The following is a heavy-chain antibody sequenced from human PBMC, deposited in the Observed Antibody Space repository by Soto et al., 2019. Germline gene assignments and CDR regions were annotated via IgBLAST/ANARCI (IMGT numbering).Heavy chain of an antibody. CDR1: GYSFTSYW. Sequence: LKISCKGSGYSFTSYWISWVRQMPGKGLEWMGRIDPSDSYTNYSPSFQGHVTISADKSISTAYLQWSSLKASDTAMYYCARHAHFTMVRGADYGMDVWGQGTTVTVSS. J-gene: IGHJ6*02. CDR2: IDPSDSYT. D-gene: IGHD3-10*01. V-gene: IGHV5-10-1*01. CDR3: ARHAHFTMVRGADYGMDV.